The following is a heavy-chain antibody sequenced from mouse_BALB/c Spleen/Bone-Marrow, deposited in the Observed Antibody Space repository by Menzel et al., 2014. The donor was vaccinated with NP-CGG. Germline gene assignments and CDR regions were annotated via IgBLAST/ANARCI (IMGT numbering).Heavy chain of an antibody. CDR3: TRYDLTTRAFAY. D-gene: IGHD3-3*01. CDR2: IHLSDSES. V-gene: IGHV1S82*01. J-gene: IGHJ3*01. Sequence: QVQLQQSGAELVRPGASVKLSCEASGYSFTSYWLNWVKQRPGQGLEWIGMIHLSDSESRLNQKFEDKATLTVDKSSSTAYMQLSSPTSEDSAVHYCTRYDLTTRAFAYWGQGTPVTISA. CDR1: GYSFTSYW.